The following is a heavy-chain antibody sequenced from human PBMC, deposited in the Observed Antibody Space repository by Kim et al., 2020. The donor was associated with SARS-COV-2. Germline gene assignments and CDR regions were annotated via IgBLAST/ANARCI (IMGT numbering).Heavy chain of an antibody. V-gene: IGHV3-53*01. CDR3: ARDVGGDGYSACDV. J-gene: IGHJ3*01. Sequence: ADSVKGRFTISRANSHNTLYLEMSSLRAEDTAVYYCARDVGGDGYSACDVWGQGAVVTVSS. D-gene: IGHD3-16*01.